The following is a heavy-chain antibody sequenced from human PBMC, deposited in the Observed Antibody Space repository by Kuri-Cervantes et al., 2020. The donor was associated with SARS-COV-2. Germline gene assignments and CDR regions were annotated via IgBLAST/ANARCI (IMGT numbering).Heavy chain of an antibody. J-gene: IGHJ4*02. D-gene: IGHD1-26*01. CDR3: ARSLLVGATLYLDY. CDR1: GYTFTGYY. CDR2: INPNSGGT. V-gene: IGHV1-2*04. Sequence: ASVKVSCKGSGYTFTGYYMHWVRQAPGQGLEWMGWINPNSGGTNYAQKFQGWVTMTRDTSISTAYMELSRLRSDDTAVYYCARSLLVGATLYLDYWGQGTLVTVSS.